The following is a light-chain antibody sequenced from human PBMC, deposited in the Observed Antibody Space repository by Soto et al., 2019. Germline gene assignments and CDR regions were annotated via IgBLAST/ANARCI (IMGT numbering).Light chain of an antibody. CDR1: RSNIGAGYD. Sequence: QPVLTQPPSVSGAPGQRVTISCTGSRSNIGAGYDVNWYQQLPGTAPKLLIYGNSNRPSGVPDRFSGSKSGTSASLAITGLQAEDEADYYCQSYDSSLSEVFGTGTKLTVL. V-gene: IGLV1-40*01. CDR2: GNS. J-gene: IGLJ1*01. CDR3: QSYDSSLSEV.